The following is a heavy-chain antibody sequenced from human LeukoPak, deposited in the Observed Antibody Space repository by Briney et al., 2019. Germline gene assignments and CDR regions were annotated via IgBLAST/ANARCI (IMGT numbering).Heavy chain of an antibody. J-gene: IGHJ4*02. CDR2: ISSSSSYI. V-gene: IGHV3-21*01. CDR3: ARVQHGDPGDY. Sequence: GGSLRLSCAASGFTLSSYSMNWVRQAPGKGLEWVSSISSSSSYIYYADSVKGRFTISRDNAKNSLYLQMNSLRAEDTAVYYCARVQHGDPGDYWGQGTLVTVSS. CDR1: GFTLSSYS. D-gene: IGHD3-10*01.